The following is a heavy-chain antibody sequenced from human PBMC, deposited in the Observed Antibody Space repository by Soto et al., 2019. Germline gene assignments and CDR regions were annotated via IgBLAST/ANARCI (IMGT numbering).Heavy chain of an antibody. V-gene: IGHV4-59*01. D-gene: IGHD6-13*01. CDR3: ARVEGSRRIFGP. Sequence: SETLSLTCTVSGGSISSYYWSWIRQPPGKGLEWIGYIYYSGSTNYNPSLKSRVTISVDTSKNQFSLKLSSVTAADTAVYYCARVEGSRRIFGPWGQGTLVTVSS. CDR1: GGSISSYY. J-gene: IGHJ5*02. CDR2: IYYSGST.